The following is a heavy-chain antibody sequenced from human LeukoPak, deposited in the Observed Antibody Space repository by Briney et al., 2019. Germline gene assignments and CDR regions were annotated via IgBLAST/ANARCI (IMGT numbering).Heavy chain of an antibody. Sequence: SETLSLTCAVYGGSFSGYYWSWIRQPPGKGLEWIGELNHSGSTNDNPSLKSRVTISVDTSKNQISLKLSSVTAADTAVYYCARSRYYDSSGTAFDIWGQGTMVTVSS. CDR3: ARSRYYDSSGTAFDI. V-gene: IGHV4-34*01. CDR2: LNHSGST. CDR1: GGSFSGYY. D-gene: IGHD3-22*01. J-gene: IGHJ3*02.